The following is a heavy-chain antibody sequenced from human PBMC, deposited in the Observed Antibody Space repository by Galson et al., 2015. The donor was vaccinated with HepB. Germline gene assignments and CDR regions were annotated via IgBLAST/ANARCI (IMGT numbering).Heavy chain of an antibody. Sequence: SVKVSCKASGGTFSSYAISWVRQAPGQGLEWMGGIIPIFGTANYAQKFQGRVTITADESTSTAYMELSSLRSEDTAVYYCARDPRATYDSSGYYHDAFDIWGQGTMVTVSS. V-gene: IGHV1-69*13. CDR2: IIPIFGTA. CDR3: ARDPRATYDSSGYYHDAFDI. J-gene: IGHJ3*02. D-gene: IGHD3-22*01. CDR1: GGTFSSYA.